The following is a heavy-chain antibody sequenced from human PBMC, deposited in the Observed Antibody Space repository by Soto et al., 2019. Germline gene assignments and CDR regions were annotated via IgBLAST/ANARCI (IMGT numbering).Heavy chain of an antibody. V-gene: IGHV1-69*12. D-gene: IGHD1-26*01. Sequence: QVQLVQSGAEVKKPGSSVKVSCKASGGTFSSYAISWVRQAPGQGLEWMGGIIPIFGTANYAQKFQGRVTITADESTSTAYMELSSLRSEDTAVYYCARSLRVGATGTYYYGMDVWGQGTTVTVSS. J-gene: IGHJ6*02. CDR1: GGTFSSYA. CDR2: IIPIFGTA. CDR3: ARSLRVGATGTYYYGMDV.